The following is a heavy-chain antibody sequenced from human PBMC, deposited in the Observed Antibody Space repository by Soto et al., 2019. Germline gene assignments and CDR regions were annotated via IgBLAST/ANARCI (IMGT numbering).Heavy chain of an antibody. CDR3: ANAFAGYYDSRV. J-gene: IGHJ4*02. D-gene: IGHD3-9*01. CDR1: GLTFRSYD. Sequence: GGSLRLSCVVSGLTFRSYDMHWVRQAPGKGLEWVAVISEDGSNSEYVDSVRGRFTISRDNSKNTLYLQMNSLKTDDTAVYYCANAFAGYYDSRVWGQGTRVTVS. CDR2: ISEDGSNS. V-gene: IGHV3-30*18.